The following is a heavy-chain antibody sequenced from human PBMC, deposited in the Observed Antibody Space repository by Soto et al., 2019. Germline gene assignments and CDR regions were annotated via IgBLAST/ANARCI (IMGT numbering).Heavy chain of an antibody. J-gene: IGHJ4*02. V-gene: IGHV4-30-4*01. CDR3: ASDRSCSGGSCYSDS. CDR2: IYYSGST. CDR1: GGSISSGDYY. D-gene: IGHD2-15*01. Sequence: QVQLQESGPGLVKPSQTLSLTCTVSGGSISSGDYYWSWIRQPPGKGLEWIGYIYYSGSTYYNPSLRTLVTISVDTSQNQFSLKLSSVTAADTAVYYCASDRSCSGGSCYSDSWGQGTLVTVSS.